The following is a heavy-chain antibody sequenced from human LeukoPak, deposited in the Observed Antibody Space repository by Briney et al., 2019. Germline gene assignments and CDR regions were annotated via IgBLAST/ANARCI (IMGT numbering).Heavy chain of an antibody. CDR1: GGSISSYY. J-gene: IGHJ3*02. Sequence: SETLSLTCTVSGGSISSYYWSWIRQPPGKGLEWIGYIYHSGSTYYNPSLKSRVTISVDRSKNQFSLKLSSVTAADTAVYYCARGRRYNAFDIWGQGTMVTVSS. CDR2: IYHSGST. V-gene: IGHV4-59*12. CDR3: ARGRRYNAFDI. D-gene: IGHD5-12*01.